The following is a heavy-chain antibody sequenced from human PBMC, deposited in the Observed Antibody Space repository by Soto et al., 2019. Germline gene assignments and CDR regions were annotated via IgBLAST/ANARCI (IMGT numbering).Heavy chain of an antibody. Sequence: EVQLLESGGGLVQPGGSLRLSCAASGFTFTNYAMSWVRQAPGKGLEWVSAISGSGSSTYYADSVKGRFTISRDNSENTLFLQMNSLRAEDTAVYYCAYFTALNYYYGMDVWGQWTTVPVSS. V-gene: IGHV3-23*01. J-gene: IGHJ6*02. CDR3: AYFTALNYYYGMDV. CDR2: ISGSGSST. D-gene: IGHD1-26*01. CDR1: GFTFTNYA.